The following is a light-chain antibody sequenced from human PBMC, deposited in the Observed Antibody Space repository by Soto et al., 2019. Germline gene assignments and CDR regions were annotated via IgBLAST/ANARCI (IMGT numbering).Light chain of an antibody. CDR2: DAS. CDR3: QQSYSTLPIT. V-gene: IGKV1-5*01. CDR1: QSISRW. Sequence: DIQMTQSPFTLSASVGDRVTITCRASQSISRWLAWYQQKPGKAPKLLIYDASSLQSGVPSRFSGSGSGTDFTLTISNLQPADFATYYCQQSYSTLPITFGQGTRLEI. J-gene: IGKJ5*01.